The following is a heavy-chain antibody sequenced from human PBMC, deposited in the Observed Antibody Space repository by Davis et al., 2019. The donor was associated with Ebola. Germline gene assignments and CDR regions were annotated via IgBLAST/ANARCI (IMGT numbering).Heavy chain of an antibody. CDR1: GGSISSSNW. CDR3: ARSRAIPYYYYGMDL. CDR2: IYHSGST. J-gene: IGHJ6*02. V-gene: IGHV4-4*02. Sequence: SETLSLTCAVSGGSISSSNWWSCVRQPPGKGLEWSGEIYHSGSTNYNPSLKSRVTISVDKSKHQFSLQLTSVTAADTAVYYCARSRAIPYYYYGMDLWGQGTTVTVSS. D-gene: IGHD2-2*01.